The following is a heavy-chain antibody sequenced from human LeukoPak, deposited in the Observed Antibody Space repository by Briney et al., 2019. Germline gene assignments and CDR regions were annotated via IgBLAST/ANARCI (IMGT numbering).Heavy chain of an antibody. CDR3: ARVGAYGGYKYYFDY. D-gene: IGHD5-12*01. Sequence: PGVSLRLSCAASGFIVNTNYMGWVRQAPGKGLDWVSVIYSTGTTHYADSVKGRFTISRDNSNNTLYLQMNTLRAEDTAVYYCARVGAYGGYKYYFDYWGQGTLVTVSS. J-gene: IGHJ4*02. V-gene: IGHV3-53*01. CDR2: IYSTGTT. CDR1: GFIVNTNY.